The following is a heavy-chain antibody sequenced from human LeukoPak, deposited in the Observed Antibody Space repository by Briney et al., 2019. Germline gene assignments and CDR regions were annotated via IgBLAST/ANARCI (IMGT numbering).Heavy chain of an antibody. Sequence: SVKVSCKASGYTFTSYAMNWVRQAPGQGLEWMGGIIPIFGTANYAQKFQGRVTITADESTSTAYMELSSLRSEDTAVYYCARGPDCSSTSCYANAFDIWGQGAMVTVSS. CDR1: GYTFTSYA. CDR2: IIPIFGTA. V-gene: IGHV1-69*13. CDR3: ARGPDCSSTSCYANAFDI. J-gene: IGHJ3*02. D-gene: IGHD2-2*01.